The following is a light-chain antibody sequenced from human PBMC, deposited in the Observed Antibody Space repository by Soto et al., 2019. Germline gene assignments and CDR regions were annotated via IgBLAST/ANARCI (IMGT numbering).Light chain of an antibody. V-gene: IGKV3-11*01. CDR2: DAS. CDR1: QSVTNS. J-gene: IGKJ4*01. Sequence: EIVLTQSPATLSVSPVERCXXSWRASQSVTNSLAWYQQKPGQAPRLLVYDASNRATGIPTRFSGSGSGTDFTLTISNLEPEDFAVYYCQQHISWPLTFGGGTKVDIK. CDR3: QQHISWPLT.